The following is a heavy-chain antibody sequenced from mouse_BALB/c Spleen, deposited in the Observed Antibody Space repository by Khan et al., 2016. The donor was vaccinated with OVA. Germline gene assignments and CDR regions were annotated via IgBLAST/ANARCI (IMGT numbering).Heavy chain of an antibody. D-gene: IGHD2-1*01. Sequence: QVQLKESGPGLVAPSQSLSITCTVSGLSLSNYGVCWVRQPPGKGLEWLGVIWGDGNTNYHSALISRLSISKDDSKSQVFLQMHSLETDDTATYYCGNIYFGHAWCTYWGRGTLVTVSA. CDR2: IWGDGNT. J-gene: IGHJ3*01. V-gene: IGHV2-3*01. CDR3: GNIYFGHAWCTY. CDR1: GLSLSNYG.